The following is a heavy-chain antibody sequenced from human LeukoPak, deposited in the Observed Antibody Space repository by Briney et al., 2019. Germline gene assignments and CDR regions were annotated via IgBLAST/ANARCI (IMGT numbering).Heavy chain of an antibody. Sequence: PSETLSLTCTVSGGSINYGGWIRQPPGKGLEWIGYIYYSGSTYYNPSLKSRVTISVDTSKNQFSLKLSSVTAADTAVYYCARDGAQLAYCGGDCYPLAFDIGAKGQWSPSLQ. J-gene: IGHJ3*02. V-gene: IGHV4-30-4*08. CDR3: ARDGAQLAYCGGDCYPLAFDI. CDR2: IYYSGST. D-gene: IGHD2-21*02. CDR1: GGSINY.